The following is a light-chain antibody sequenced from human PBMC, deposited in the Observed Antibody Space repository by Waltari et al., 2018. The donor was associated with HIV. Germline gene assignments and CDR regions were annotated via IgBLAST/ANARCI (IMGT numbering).Light chain of an antibody. CDR2: AAS. CDR1: QGISSY. V-gene: IGKV1-8*01. Sequence: AIRMTQSPSSFSASTGDRVTITCRASQGISSYLAWYQQNPGKAPKLLIYAASTLQSGVPSRFSGSGSGTGFTLTISCLQSEDFATYYCQQYYSYPWTFGQGTKVEIK. CDR3: QQYYSYPWT. J-gene: IGKJ1*01.